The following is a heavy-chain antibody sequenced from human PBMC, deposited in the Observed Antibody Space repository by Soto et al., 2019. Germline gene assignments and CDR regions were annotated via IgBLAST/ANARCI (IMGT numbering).Heavy chain of an antibody. CDR2: INSDGSST. V-gene: IGHV3-74*01. Sequence: EVQLVESGGGLVQPGGSLRLSCAASGFTFSSYWMHWVRQAPGKGLVWVSRINSDGSSTSYADPVKGRFTISRENAKNTLYLQMNSLRAEDTAVYYCARGGYQLLFAFDIWGQGTMVTVSS. CDR1: GFTFSSYW. CDR3: ARGGYQLLFAFDI. D-gene: IGHD2-2*01. J-gene: IGHJ3*02.